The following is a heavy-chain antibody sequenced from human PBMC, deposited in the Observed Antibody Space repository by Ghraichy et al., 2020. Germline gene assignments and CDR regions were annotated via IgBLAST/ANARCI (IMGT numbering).Heavy chain of an antibody. CDR3: ARGRYCGGGACSPRPSNCDF. V-gene: IGHV4-34*01. CDR1: GGSIGGYY. J-gene: IGHJ4*02. CDR2: INYVGST. D-gene: IGHD2-15*01. Sequence: SETLSLTCAVYGGSIGGYYWSWIRQSPGKGLEWIGEINYVGSTIYNPSLDSRLLISLDTSRSQFSLKLTPVSAADTAVYYCARGRYCGGGACSPRPSNCDFWGRGILVTVSS.